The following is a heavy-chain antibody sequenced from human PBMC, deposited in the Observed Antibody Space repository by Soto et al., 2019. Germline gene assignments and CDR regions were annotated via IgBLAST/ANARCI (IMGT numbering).Heavy chain of an antibody. CDR3: ARDYSSYGPFDY. Sequence: GASVKVSCKASGGTFSSYTISWVRQAPGQGLEWMGRIIPILGIANYAQKFQSRVTITADKSTSTAYMELSSLRSDDTAVYYCARDYSSYGPFDYWGQGTLVTVSS. J-gene: IGHJ4*02. D-gene: IGHD5-18*01. CDR2: IIPILGIA. CDR1: GGTFSSYT. V-gene: IGHV1-69*04.